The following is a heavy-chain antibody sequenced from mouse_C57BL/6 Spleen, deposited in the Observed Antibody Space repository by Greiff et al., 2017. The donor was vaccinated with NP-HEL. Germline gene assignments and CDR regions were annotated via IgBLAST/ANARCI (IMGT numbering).Heavy chain of an antibody. CDR1: GFNIKDYY. J-gene: IGHJ4*01. CDR3: TTLYYGYDGGDYYAMDY. D-gene: IGHD2-2*01. Sequence: EVQLQQSGAELVRPGASVKLSCTASGFNIKDYYMHWVKQRPEQGLEWIGRIDPEDGDTEYAPKFQGKATMTADTSSNTAYLQLSSLTSDDTAVYYCTTLYYGYDGGDYYAMDYWGQGTSVTVSS. V-gene: IGHV14-1*01. CDR2: IDPEDGDT.